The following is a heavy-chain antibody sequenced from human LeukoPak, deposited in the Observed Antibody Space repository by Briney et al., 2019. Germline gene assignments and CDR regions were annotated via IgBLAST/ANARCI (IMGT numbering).Heavy chain of an antibody. D-gene: IGHD4-17*01. Sequence: GGSLRLSCAASGFTFSDFWMHWVRQTPGKGLVWVSRINSGGTVTNYADSVKGRLTISRDNSKNTLYLQMNSLRAEDTAVYYCARDNGDYAFDYWGQGTLVTVSS. V-gene: IGHV3-74*01. CDR1: GFTFSDFW. J-gene: IGHJ4*02. CDR2: INSGGTVT. CDR3: ARDNGDYAFDY.